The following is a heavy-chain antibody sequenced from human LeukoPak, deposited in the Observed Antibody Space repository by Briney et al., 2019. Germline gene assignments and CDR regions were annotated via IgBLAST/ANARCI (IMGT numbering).Heavy chain of an antibody. V-gene: IGHV3-30*02. CDR2: LRYDGSNK. J-gene: IGHJ4*02. D-gene: IGHD2-15*01. CDR3: ANSVVGASSFDY. Sequence: GGSLRLSCAASGFTFSSYGMHWVRQAPGKGLEWVAFLRYDGSNKYYADSVKGRFTISRDNSKNTLYLQMNSLRDEDTAVYYCANSVVGASSFDYWGQGTLVTVSS. CDR1: GFTFSSYG.